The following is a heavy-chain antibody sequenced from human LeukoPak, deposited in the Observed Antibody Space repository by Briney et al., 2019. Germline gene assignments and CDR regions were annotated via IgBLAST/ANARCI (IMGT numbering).Heavy chain of an antibody. Sequence: GESLKISCNGFGYTFTTYWIGWVRQMPGKGLEWMGIIYPGDSDTRYSPFFQGQVTISVDKSISTAYLQWSSLKASDTAMYYCARQDYAKCLDYWGQGTLVTVSS. CDR3: ARQDYAKCLDY. CDR1: GYTFTTYW. CDR2: IYPGDSDT. J-gene: IGHJ4*02. V-gene: IGHV5-51*01. D-gene: IGHD4-17*01.